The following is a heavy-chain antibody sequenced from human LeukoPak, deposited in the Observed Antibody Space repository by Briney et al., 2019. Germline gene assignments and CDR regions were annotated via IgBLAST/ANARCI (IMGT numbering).Heavy chain of an antibody. V-gene: IGHV3-20*04. J-gene: IGHJ4*02. CDR2: INLNGGST. D-gene: IGHD6-13*01. CDR1: GFTFDDYG. CDR3: ARDGSSWYGGY. Sequence: PGGSLRLSCAASGFTFDDYGMSWVRQAPGKGLEWVSGINLNGGSTGYADSVKGRFTISRDKAKNSLYLQMNSLRAEDTALYYCARDGSSWYGGYWGQGTLVTVSS.